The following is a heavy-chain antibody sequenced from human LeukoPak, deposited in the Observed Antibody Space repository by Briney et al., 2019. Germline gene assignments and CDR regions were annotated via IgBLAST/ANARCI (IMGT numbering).Heavy chain of an antibody. D-gene: IGHD3-3*01. Sequence: SETLSLTCAVYGGSFSGYYWSWIRQPPGKGLEWIGEINHSGSTNYNPSLKSRVTISVDTSKNQFSLKLSSVTAADTAVYYCARATISRVRSNHDFWSGYSSSHFDYWGQGTLVTVSS. CDR1: GGSFSGYY. J-gene: IGHJ4*02. V-gene: IGHV4-34*01. CDR3: ARATISRVRSNHDFWSGYSSSHFDY. CDR2: INHSGST.